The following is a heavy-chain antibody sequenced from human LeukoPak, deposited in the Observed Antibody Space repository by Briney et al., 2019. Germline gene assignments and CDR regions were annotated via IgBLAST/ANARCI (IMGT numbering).Heavy chain of an antibody. J-gene: IGHJ4*02. V-gene: IGHV3-23*01. Sequence: GGSLRLSCAASTFTFSRYAMAWVRQAPGKGLEWVSAISGSGGSTYYADSVKGRFTISRDNSKNTLYLQMNSLRAEDTAVYYCAKIADYDILTGYYTPFDYWGQGTLVTVSS. CDR2: ISGSGGST. D-gene: IGHD3-9*01. CDR3: AKIADYDILTGYYTPFDY. CDR1: TFTFSRYA.